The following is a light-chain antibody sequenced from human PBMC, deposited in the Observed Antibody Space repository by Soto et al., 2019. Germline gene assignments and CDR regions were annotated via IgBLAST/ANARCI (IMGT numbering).Light chain of an antibody. CDR1: QSVSSK. Sequence: EKVMTQCPATMTVSQGERATLSCRASQSVSSKLAWFQQKAGQGPRLLIYGASTRATGIPARFSGSGSGTDFTLTISSLQSEDFAVYFCEQYSYWWTFGQGTKVDIK. J-gene: IGKJ1*01. V-gene: IGKV3-15*01. CDR2: GAS. CDR3: EQYSYWWT.